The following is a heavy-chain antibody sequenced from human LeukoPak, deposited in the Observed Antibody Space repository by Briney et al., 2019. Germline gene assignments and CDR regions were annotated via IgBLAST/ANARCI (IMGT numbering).Heavy chain of an antibody. V-gene: IGHV3-53*01. J-gene: IGHJ5*02. CDR3: ARDYGDYSGNWFDP. D-gene: IGHD4-17*01. Sequence: GGSLRLSCAASGFTVSNNYMSWVRQAPGKGLEWVSLIYSDGSTYYADSVKGRFTISRDNSKNTLYLQMNSLRAEDTAVYYCARDYGDYSGNWFDPWGQGTLVTVSS. CDR2: IYSDGST. CDR1: GFTVSNNY.